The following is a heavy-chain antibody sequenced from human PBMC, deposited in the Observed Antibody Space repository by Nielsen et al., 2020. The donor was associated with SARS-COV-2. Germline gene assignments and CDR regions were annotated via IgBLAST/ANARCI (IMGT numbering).Heavy chain of an antibody. Sequence: GESLKISCAASGFTFSSYWMHWVRQAPGKGLVWVSRINSDGSSTSYADSVKGRFTISRDNAKNTLYLQMNSLRAEDTALYHCARVRGDGDYGGYHGMDVWGQGTTVTVSS. CDR2: INSDGSST. D-gene: IGHD4-17*01. CDR3: ARVRGDGDYGGYHGMDV. CDR1: GFTFSSYW. V-gene: IGHV3-74*01. J-gene: IGHJ6*02.